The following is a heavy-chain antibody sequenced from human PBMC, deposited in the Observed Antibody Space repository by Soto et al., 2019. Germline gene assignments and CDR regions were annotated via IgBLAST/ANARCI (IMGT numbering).Heavy chain of an antibody. CDR2: ISSTTNYI. Sequence: PGGSLRLSCAASGFTFTRYSMNWVRQAPGKGLEWVSSISSTTNYIYYGDSMKGRFTISRDNAKNSLYLEMNSLRAEDTAVYYCARLAAAGYNWFDPWGQGTLVTVSS. CDR3: ARLAAAGYNWFDP. J-gene: IGHJ5*02. D-gene: IGHD6-13*01. V-gene: IGHV3-21*06. CDR1: GFTFTRYS.